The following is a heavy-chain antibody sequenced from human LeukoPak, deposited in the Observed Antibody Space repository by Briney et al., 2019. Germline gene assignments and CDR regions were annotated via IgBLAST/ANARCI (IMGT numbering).Heavy chain of an antibody. J-gene: IGHJ4*02. V-gene: IGHV5-51*01. CDR2: IYPGDSDT. CDR3: ARRANSGWLLASYFDC. Sequence: KRGESLKISCKGSGYSFTSYWIGWVRQMPGKGLEWMGIIYPGDSDTRYTPSFQGQVTISVDKSITTAYLQWSSLKASDTAIYYCARRANSGWLLASYFDCWGQGTLVTVSS. CDR1: GYSFTSYW. D-gene: IGHD6-19*01.